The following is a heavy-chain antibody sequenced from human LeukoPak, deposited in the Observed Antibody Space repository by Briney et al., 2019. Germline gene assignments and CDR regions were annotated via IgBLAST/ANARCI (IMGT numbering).Heavy chain of an antibody. V-gene: IGHV1-2*02. CDR1: GYTFTGYY. CDR3: ARSDILTGYYYCGMDV. CDR2: INSKSGGT. D-gene: IGHD3-9*01. Sequence: ASVKVSCKASGYTFTGYYMHWVRQAPGQGLEWTGWINSKSGGTNYVQKFQGRVTMTRDTSISTAYMELSRLRSDDTAVYYCARSDILTGYYYCGMDVWGQGTTVTVSS. J-gene: IGHJ6*02.